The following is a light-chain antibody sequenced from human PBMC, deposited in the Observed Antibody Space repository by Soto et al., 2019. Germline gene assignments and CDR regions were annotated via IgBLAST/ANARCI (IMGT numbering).Light chain of an antibody. CDR1: SSDVGGYNY. V-gene: IGLV2-14*01. Sequence: QSALTQPASVSGSPGQSITISCTGTSSDVGGYNYVSWYQQHPGKAPKLMIYDVSNRPSGVSNRFSGSKAGNTASLTISWLPVGDEADYYCSSYTSSSTRVFGGGTKLTVL. J-gene: IGLJ2*01. CDR3: SSYTSSSTRV. CDR2: DVS.